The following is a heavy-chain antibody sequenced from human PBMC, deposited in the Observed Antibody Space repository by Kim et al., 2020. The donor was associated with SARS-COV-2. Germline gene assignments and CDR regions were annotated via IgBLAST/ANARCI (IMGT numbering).Heavy chain of an antibody. CDR2: T. Sequence: TTYNPTLKRRITISVDTSKNQFYLKLSSVTAADTAVYYCANHLSSMYFDYWGQGTLVTVSS. J-gene: IGHJ4*02. V-gene: IGHV4-34*01. D-gene: IGHD6-13*01. CDR3: ANHLSSMYFDY.